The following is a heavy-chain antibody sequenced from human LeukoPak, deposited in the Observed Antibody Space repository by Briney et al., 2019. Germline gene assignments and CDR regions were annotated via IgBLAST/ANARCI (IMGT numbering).Heavy chain of an antibody. V-gene: IGHV3-30*02. CDR2: IRYEGSNK. J-gene: IGHJ4*02. CDR1: GFTFSGSG. D-gene: IGHD3-3*01. Sequence: GGSLRLSCAASGFTFSGSGMHWAREAPGKGLEWVTCIRYEGSNKYYTDSVKGTFTISRDNSNTTLYLQMASLRAEDTAVYYCARDYDFWSGYYSPTWCYFGYWGQGTLVTVSS. CDR3: ARDYDFWSGYYSPTWCYFGY.